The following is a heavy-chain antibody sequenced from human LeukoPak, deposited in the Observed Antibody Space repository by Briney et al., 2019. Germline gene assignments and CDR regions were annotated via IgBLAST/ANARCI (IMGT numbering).Heavy chain of an antibody. J-gene: IGHJ4*02. Sequence: PSETLSLTCAVYGGSFSGYSWNWIRQPPVKGLEWIGEINHSGGTNYNPSLKSRVTISVDTSKKQFSLKLSSVTAADTVVYYCARGVDYYGVWGQGTLVTVSS. CDR3: ARGVDYYGV. V-gene: IGHV4-34*01. CDR2: INHSGGT. CDR1: GGSFSGYS. D-gene: IGHD3-10*01.